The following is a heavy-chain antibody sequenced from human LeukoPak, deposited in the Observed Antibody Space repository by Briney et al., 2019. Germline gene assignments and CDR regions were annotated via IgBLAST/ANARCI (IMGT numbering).Heavy chain of an antibody. CDR1: AFTFSSYS. D-gene: IGHD5-18*01. CDR2: ISSSSSYI. Sequence: GGSLRLSCAAFAFTFSSYSMNWVRQAPGKGLEWVSFISSSSSYIYYADSVKGRFTISRDNAENSLYLQMNSLRVEDTAVYYCARGPHLALDTDDAFDIWGQGTMVTVSS. V-gene: IGHV3-21*01. CDR3: ARGPHLALDTDDAFDI. J-gene: IGHJ3*02.